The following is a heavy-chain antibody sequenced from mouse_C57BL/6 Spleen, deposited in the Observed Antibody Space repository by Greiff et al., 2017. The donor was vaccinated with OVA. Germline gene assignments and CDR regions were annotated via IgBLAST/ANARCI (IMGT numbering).Heavy chain of an antibody. Sequence: LQESGAELVRPGASVTLSCKASGYTFTDYEMHWVKQTPVHGLEWIGAIDPETGGTAYNQKFKGKAILTADKSSSTAYMELRSLTSEDSAVYYCTRQYYDYDYWGQGTTLTVSS. CDR2: IDPETGGT. J-gene: IGHJ2*01. CDR1: GYTFTDYE. CDR3: TRQYYDYDY. V-gene: IGHV1-15*01. D-gene: IGHD2-4*01.